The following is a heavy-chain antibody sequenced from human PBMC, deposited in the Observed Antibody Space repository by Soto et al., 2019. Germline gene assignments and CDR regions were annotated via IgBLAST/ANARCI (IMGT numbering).Heavy chain of an antibody. D-gene: IGHD6-13*01. Sequence: AGSLRLSCTGSGFDFGDYYMSWIRQAPGKGLEWVSYIDSGDGTTYYTDSVKGRFTISRENAKKTVYLQMSSLRVDDTALYYCVRPYYSSSWFLFDRWGQGTLVTVSS. CDR2: IDSGDGTT. CDR3: VRPYYSSSWFLFDR. CDR1: GFDFGDYY. V-gene: IGHV3-11*01. J-gene: IGHJ4*02.